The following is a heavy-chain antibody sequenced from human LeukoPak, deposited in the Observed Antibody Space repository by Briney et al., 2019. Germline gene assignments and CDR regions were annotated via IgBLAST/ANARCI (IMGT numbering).Heavy chain of an antibody. CDR2: INPNSGGT. J-gene: IGHJ6*03. D-gene: IGHD6-19*01. CDR1: GYTFTGYY. V-gene: IGHV1-2*02. CDR3: ARVTAVAYRGNYWYYMEF. Sequence: ASVRDSSVDPGYTFTGYYMRWVRQAPGQGLEWMGWINPNSGGTNYAQKFQGRVTMSRYTYISKAYMKLIRLRSDDTAVYYCARVTAVAYRGNYWYYMEFWGRGTTVTVSS.